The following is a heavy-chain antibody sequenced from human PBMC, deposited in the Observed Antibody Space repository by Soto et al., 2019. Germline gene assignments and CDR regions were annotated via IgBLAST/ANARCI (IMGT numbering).Heavy chain of an antibody. D-gene: IGHD3-3*01. V-gene: IGHV3-23*01. CDR2: ISGSGGST. J-gene: IGHJ6*03. CDR3: AKDGMPSITIFGDPYYMDV. CDR1: GFTFSSYA. Sequence: GGSLRLSCAASGFTFSSYAMSWVRQAPGKGLEWVSAISGSGGSTYYADSVKGRFTISRDNSKNTLYLQMNSLRAEDTAVYYCAKDGMPSITIFGDPYYMDVWGKGTTVTVSS.